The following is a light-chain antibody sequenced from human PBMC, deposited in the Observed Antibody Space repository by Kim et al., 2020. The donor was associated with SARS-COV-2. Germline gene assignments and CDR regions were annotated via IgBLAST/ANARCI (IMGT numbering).Light chain of an antibody. J-gene: IGLJ3*02. CDR1: SSNIGTNP. V-gene: IGLV1-44*01. Sequence: GQRVTISCSGSSSNIGTNPVNWYRQLPGTAPKLLIYSHNQRPSGVPDRFSGSKSGTSASLAISGLQSEDETDYYCSAWDDTLNGVVFGGGTQLTVL. CDR2: SHN. CDR3: SAWDDTLNGVV.